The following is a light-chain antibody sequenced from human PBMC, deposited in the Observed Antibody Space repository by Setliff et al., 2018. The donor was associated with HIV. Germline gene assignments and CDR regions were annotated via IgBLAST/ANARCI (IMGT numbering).Light chain of an antibody. V-gene: IGLV2-14*03. J-gene: IGLJ1*01. Sequence: QSVLTQPASVSGSPGQSITISCTGTSSDVGTYNFVSWYQQHPGKAPKLMIYDVSNRPSGVSNRFSGSKSGNTASLTISGLQAEDEAGYYCSSYRSTPLYVFGTGAKVTVL. CDR2: DVS. CDR3: SSYRSTPLYV. CDR1: SSDVGTYNF.